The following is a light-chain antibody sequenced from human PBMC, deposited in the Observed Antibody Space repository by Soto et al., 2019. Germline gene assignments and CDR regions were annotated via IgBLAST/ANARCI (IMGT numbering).Light chain of an antibody. Sequence: EIVLTQSPGTLSLSPGERATLSCRASQSVSSSHLAWYQQKPGQAPRLLIYSASSRATGIPDRFSGSGSGTDFTLTISRLEPEDFATYYCQQYSGYSTLGQGTKV. CDR1: QSVSSSH. CDR2: SAS. J-gene: IGKJ1*01. CDR3: QQYSGYST. V-gene: IGKV3-20*01.